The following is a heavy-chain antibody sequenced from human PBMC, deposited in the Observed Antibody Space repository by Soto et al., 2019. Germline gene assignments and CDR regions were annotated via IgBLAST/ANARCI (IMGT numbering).Heavy chain of an antibody. J-gene: IGHJ5*02. CDR1: GDSVSSNSAA. Sequence: SQTLSLTCAISGDSVSSNSAAWNWIRQSPSRGLEWLGRTYYRSKWYNDYAVSVKSRITINPDTSKNQFSLQLNSVTPEDTAMYYCARRITIFGVVIKSHNWFDPWGQGTLVTVSS. CDR2: TYYRSKWYN. V-gene: IGHV6-1*01. CDR3: ARRITIFGVVIKSHNWFDP. D-gene: IGHD3-3*01.